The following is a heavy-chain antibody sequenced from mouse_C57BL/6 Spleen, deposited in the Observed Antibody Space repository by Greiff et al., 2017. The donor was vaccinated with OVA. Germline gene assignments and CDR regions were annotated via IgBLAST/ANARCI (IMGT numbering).Heavy chain of an antibody. CDR3: AREGFITTVPDY. CDR2: IYPGDGDT. Sequence: VKVVESGPELVKPGASVKISCKASGYAFSSSWMNWVKQRPGKGLEWIGRIYPGDGDTNYNGKFKGKATLTADKSSSTAYMQLSSLTSEDSAVYFCAREGFITTVPDYWGQGTTLTVSS. D-gene: IGHD1-1*01. V-gene: IGHV1-82*01. J-gene: IGHJ2*01. CDR1: GYAFSSSW.